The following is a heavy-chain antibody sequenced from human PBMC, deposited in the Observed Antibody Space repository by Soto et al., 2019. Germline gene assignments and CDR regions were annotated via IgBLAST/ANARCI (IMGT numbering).Heavy chain of an antibody. Sequence: QVQLVQSGAEVKKPGSSVKVSCKASGGTFSSYAISWVRQAPGQGLEWMGGIIPIFGTANYAQKFQGRVTITADESTSTAYMELSSLRSEETAVYYWARGGGAGIVVVGSFDYWGQGTLVTVSS. V-gene: IGHV1-69*01. J-gene: IGHJ4*02. D-gene: IGHD2-15*01. CDR3: ARGGGAGIVVVGSFDY. CDR2: IIPIFGTA. CDR1: GGTFSSYA.